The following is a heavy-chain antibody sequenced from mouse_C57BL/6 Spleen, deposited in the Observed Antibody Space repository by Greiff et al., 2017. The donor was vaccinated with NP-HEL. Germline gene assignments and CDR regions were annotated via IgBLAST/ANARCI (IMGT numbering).Heavy chain of an antibody. J-gene: IGHJ3*01. CDR3: ARLGLFAY. Sequence: QVQLQQPGAELVMPGASVKLSCKASGYTFTSYWMHWVKLRPGQGLEWIGEIDPSDSYTNYNQKFKGKSTLTVDKSSSTAYMQLSSLTSEDSAVYYCARLGLFAYWGQGTLVTVSA. V-gene: IGHV1-69*01. CDR1: GYTFTSYW. D-gene: IGHD3-1*01. CDR2: IDPSDSYT.